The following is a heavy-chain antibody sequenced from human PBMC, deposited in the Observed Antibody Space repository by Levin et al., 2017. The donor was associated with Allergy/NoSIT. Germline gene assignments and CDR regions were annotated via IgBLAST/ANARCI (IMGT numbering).Heavy chain of an antibody. J-gene: IGHJ4*02. V-gene: IGHV3-73*01. CDR2: IRNKANSYAT. Sequence: GGSLRLSCAASGFTFSGSAMHWVRQASGKGLEWVGRIRNKANSYATAYAASVKGRFTISRDDSKNTAYLQMNSLKTEDTAVYYCTSGYYDFWSGYFDYWGQGTLVTVSS. D-gene: IGHD3-3*01. CDR3: TSGYYDFWSGYFDY. CDR1: GFTFSGSA.